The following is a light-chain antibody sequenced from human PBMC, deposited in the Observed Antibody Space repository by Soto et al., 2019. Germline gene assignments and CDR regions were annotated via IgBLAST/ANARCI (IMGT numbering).Light chain of an antibody. J-gene: IGKJ4*01. CDR1: QSVLYSSNNKNY. CDR2: WAS. Sequence: DIVMTQSPDSLAVSLGERATINCKSSQSVLYSSNNKNYLAWYQQKPGQPPKLLIYWASTRESGVPDRFSGSGSVTDFTLTISSLQAEDVAVYYCQQYYSTSQLTFGGGTKVEIK. CDR3: QQYYSTSQLT. V-gene: IGKV4-1*01.